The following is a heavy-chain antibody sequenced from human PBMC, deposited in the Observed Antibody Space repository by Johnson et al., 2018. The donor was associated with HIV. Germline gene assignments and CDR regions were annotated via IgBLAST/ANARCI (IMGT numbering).Heavy chain of an antibody. Sequence: VQLVESGGGVVQPGRSLRLSCAASGFTFSSYAMSWVRQAPGKGLEWVSAISGSGGSTYYADSVKGRFTISRDNAKNSLYLQMNSLRAEDTAVYYCARAVGSGYCWVLSEQPDAFEIWGQGTMVTVSA. CDR1: GFTFSSYA. D-gene: IGHD3-22*01. CDR3: ARAVGSGYCWVLSEQPDAFEI. V-gene: IGHV3-23*04. J-gene: IGHJ3*02. CDR2: ISGSGGST.